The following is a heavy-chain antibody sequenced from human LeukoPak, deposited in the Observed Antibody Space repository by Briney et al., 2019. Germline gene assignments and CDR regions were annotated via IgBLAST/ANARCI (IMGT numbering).Heavy chain of an antibody. Sequence: PSETLSLTCAVSGDSLGKNYYWGWIRQPPGKGLEWIGRIYGTGSTSYNPSLMNRVTMSVDTSKNHFSLKLTSVTAADTAVYYCARYDSRGSASTRFDYWGQGILVTISS. CDR3: ARYDSRGSASTRFDY. D-gene: IGHD3-16*01. J-gene: IGHJ4*02. V-gene: IGHV4-38-2*01. CDR1: GDSLGKNYY. CDR2: IYGTGST.